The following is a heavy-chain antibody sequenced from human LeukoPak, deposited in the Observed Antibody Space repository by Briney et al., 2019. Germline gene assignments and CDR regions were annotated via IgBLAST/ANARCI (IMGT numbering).Heavy chain of an antibody. CDR3: ARDAPYGSGSYYVPPDY. Sequence: GGSLRLSCAASGFTVSSNYMSWVRQAPGKGLEWVSVIYSGGSTYYADSVKGRFTISRHNSKNTLYLQMNSLRAEDTAVYYCARDAPYGSGSYYVPPDYWGQGTLVTVSS. J-gene: IGHJ4*02. CDR2: IYSGGST. V-gene: IGHV3-53*01. D-gene: IGHD3-10*01. CDR1: GFTVSSNY.